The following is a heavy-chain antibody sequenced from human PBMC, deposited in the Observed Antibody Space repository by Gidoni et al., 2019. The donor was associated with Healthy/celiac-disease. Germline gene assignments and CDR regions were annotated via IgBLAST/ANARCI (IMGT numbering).Heavy chain of an antibody. CDR1: GGSSSSYY. D-gene: IGHD1-20*01. CDR3: ARGYKVGFVAY. V-gene: IGHV4-59*01. J-gene: IGHJ4*02. Sequence: QVQLQESGPGLVKPSETLSLTRTVSGGSSSSYYWSWIRPPPGKGLEWIGYIYYSGSTNYNPSLKSRVTISVDTSKNQFSLKLSSVTAADTAVYYCARGYKVGFVAYWGQGTLVTVSS. CDR2: IYYSGST.